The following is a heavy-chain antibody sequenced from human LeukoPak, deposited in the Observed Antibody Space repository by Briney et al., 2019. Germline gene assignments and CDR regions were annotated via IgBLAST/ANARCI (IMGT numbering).Heavy chain of an antibody. CDR3: ARGKYYYFDSSAYYGFDH. CDR1: GGSFSGYY. J-gene: IGHJ4*02. V-gene: IGHV4-34*01. D-gene: IGHD3-22*01. CDR2: INHSGST. Sequence: PSETLSLTCAVYGGSFSGYYWSWIRQPPGKGLEWIGEINHSGSTNYNPSLKSRVTMAVGPSKNQFSLKLSSVTAADTSVYYCARGKYYYFDSSAYYGFDHWGQGTLVTVSS.